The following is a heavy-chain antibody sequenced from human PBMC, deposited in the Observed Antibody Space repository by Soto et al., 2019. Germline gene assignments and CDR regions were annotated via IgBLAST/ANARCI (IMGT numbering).Heavy chain of an antibody. J-gene: IGHJ4*02. Sequence: GESLKISCKGSGYSFTSYWIGWVRQMPGKGLEWMGIIYPGDSDTRYSPSFQGQVTISADKSISTAYLQWSSLKASDTAMYHCAGGYCSGGSCYSRVYWGQGTLVIVSS. CDR2: IYPGDSDT. D-gene: IGHD2-15*01. CDR1: GYSFTSYW. V-gene: IGHV5-51*01. CDR3: AGGYCSGGSCYSRVY.